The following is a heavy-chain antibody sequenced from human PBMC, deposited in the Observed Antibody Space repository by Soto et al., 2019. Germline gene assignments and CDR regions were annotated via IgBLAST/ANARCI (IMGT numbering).Heavy chain of an antibody. CDR1: GYTFTSYY. CDR2: INPSGGST. V-gene: IGHV1-46*03. D-gene: IGHD6-13*01. Sequence: ASVKVSCKASGYTFTSYYMHWVRQAPGQGLEWMGIINPSGGSTSYAQKFQGRVTMTRDTSTSTVYMELSSLRSEDTAVYYCAGGYSSSWSAGHWFDPWGQGTLVTVSS. CDR3: AGGYSSSWSAGHWFDP. J-gene: IGHJ5*02.